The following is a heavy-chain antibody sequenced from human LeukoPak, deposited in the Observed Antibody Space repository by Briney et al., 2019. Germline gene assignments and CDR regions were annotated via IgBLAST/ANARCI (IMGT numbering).Heavy chain of an antibody. CDR3: ARSRSGSSCADY. V-gene: IGHV4-34*01. Sequence: SETLSLTCAVYGGSFSGYYWSWIRQPPGKGLEWIGEINHSGSTNYNPSLKSRVTISVDTSKNQFSLKLGSVTAADTAVYYCARSRSGSSCADYWGQGTLVTVSS. CDR1: GGSFSGYY. D-gene: IGHD3-10*01. J-gene: IGHJ4*02. CDR2: INHSGST.